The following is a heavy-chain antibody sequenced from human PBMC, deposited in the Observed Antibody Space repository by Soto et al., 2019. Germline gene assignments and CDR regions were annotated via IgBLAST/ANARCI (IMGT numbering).Heavy chain of an antibody. V-gene: IGHV3-21*02. CDR3: TGKWALAPARRGTASDY. CDR2: IGPNNDYI. J-gene: IGHJ4*02. CDR1: GFTFRSYS. D-gene: IGHD6-6*01. Sequence: EVQLMESGGGLVQPGGSLRLSCAASGFTFRSYSMNWVRQVPGKGLEWVASIGPNNDYIFYPDSVRGRFTISRDNAKNSLFLQMNSLRVEDTAVYYCTGKWALAPARRGTASDYWGQGTLVTVSS.